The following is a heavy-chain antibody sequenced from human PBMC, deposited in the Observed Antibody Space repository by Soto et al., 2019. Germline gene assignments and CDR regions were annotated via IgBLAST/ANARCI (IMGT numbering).Heavy chain of an antibody. Sequence: QPGGSLRLSCAASGFTFSSYGMHWVRQAPGKGLERVAVIWYDGGNKYYADSVKGRFTISRDNSKNTLYLQMNSLRAEDTAVYYCASGSPVALYGMDVWGQGTTVTVSS. J-gene: IGHJ6*02. CDR1: GFTFSSYG. CDR3: ASGSPVALYGMDV. CDR2: IWYDGGNK. D-gene: IGHD2-15*01. V-gene: IGHV3-33*01.